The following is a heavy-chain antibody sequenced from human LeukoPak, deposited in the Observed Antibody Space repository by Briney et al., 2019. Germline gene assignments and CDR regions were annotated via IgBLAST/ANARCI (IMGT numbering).Heavy chain of an antibody. CDR3: AKDYSGYDN. Sequence: GGSLRLSCAASGFTFTNYAMSWVRQAPGKGLEWVSGISDSGGSTYYADSVKGRFTISRDNSKNTLYLQMNTLRAEDTAVYYCAKDYSGYDNWGQGTLVTVSS. CDR2: ISDSGGST. J-gene: IGHJ4*02. CDR1: GFTFTNYA. V-gene: IGHV3-23*01. D-gene: IGHD5-12*01.